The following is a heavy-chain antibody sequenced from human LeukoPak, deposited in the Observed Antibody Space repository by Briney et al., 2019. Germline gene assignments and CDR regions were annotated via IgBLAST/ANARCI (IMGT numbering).Heavy chain of an antibody. CDR3: ARDSPITMIVPREVRFDY. CDR1: GYTFTSYG. Sequence: ASVKVSCKASGYTFTSYGISWVRQAPGQGLEWMGWISAYNGNTNYAQKLQGRVTMTTDTSTSTAYMELRSLRSDDTAVYYCARDSPITMIVPREVRFDYWGQGTLVTVSS. V-gene: IGHV1-18*01. J-gene: IGHJ4*02. D-gene: IGHD3-22*01. CDR2: ISAYNGNT.